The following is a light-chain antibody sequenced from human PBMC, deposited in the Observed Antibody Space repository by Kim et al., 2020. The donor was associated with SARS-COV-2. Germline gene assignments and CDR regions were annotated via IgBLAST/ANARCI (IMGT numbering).Light chain of an antibody. CDR3: AAWDDSLSGVV. Sequence: GQRATISCIGSSSDIGTNYIFWYQQLPGTAPKLLIYSNNQRPSGVPDRFSGSKSGTSASLAISGLRSEDEADYYCAAWDDSLSGVVFGGGTQLTVL. V-gene: IGLV1-47*01. J-gene: IGLJ2*01. CDR1: SSDIGTNY. CDR2: SNN.